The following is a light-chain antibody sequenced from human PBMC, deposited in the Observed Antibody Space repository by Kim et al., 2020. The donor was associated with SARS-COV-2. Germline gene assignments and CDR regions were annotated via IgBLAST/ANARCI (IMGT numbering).Light chain of an antibody. CDR2: GAS. J-gene: IGKJ1*01. CDR1: QSINSH. V-gene: IGKV1-39*01. Sequence: ASVGDRVTITCRASQSINSHLTWYQQKPGKAPNLLIYGASNLQGGVPSRFSGSGSGTDFTLTISTLQPEDFATYYCQQSLSTPLTFGQGTKVEIK. CDR3: QQSLSTPLT.